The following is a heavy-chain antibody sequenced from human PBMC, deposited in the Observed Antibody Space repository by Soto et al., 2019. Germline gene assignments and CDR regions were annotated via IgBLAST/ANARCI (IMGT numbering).Heavy chain of an antibody. CDR2: ISISGDIT. CDR3: AKARCSRTSCSLDY. D-gene: IGHD2-2*01. CDR1: GFTFSTYV. Sequence: EVQLLESGGGLVQPGGSLRLSCAASGFTFSTYVMSWVRQAPGKGLEWVSVISISGDITYCADSVKGRFTISRDNSKNTLFLQLNSLRVEDTALYYCAKARCSRTSCSLDYWGQGTLVTVSS. J-gene: IGHJ4*02. V-gene: IGHV3-23*01.